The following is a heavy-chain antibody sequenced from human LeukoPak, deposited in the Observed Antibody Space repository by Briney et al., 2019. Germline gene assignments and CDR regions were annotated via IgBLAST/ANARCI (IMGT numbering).Heavy chain of an antibody. CDR3: ARGRPHGNDY. J-gene: IGHJ4*02. V-gene: IGHV3-11*06. D-gene: IGHD4-23*01. Sequence: GGSLRLSCAASGFTFSDYYMTWIRQAPGKGLEWVSYISSSGGYTTYADSVKGRFSISRDNAKNTLYLQMNSLRVEDTAVYYCARGRPHGNDYWGQGTLVTVSS. CDR2: ISSSGGYT. CDR1: GFTFSDYY.